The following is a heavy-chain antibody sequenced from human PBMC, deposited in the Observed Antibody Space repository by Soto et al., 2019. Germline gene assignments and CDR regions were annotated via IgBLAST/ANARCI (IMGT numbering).Heavy chain of an antibody. V-gene: IGHV3-7*03. D-gene: IGHD4-17*01. Sequence: PGGSLRLSCAASGFTFSRYWLTWVRQAPGKGLEWVANIKEDGSEIYYVGSVKGRFTTSRDNAKNSPYLQRNSLRADDTAVYYCARVVSGRDYGDSIDCGARGSRVTVPS. J-gene: IGHJ4*02. CDR2: IKEDGSEI. CDR1: GFTFSRYW. CDR3: ARVVSGRDYGDSIDC.